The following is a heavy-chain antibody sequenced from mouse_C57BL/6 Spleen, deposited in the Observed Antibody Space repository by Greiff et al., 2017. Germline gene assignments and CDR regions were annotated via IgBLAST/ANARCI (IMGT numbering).Heavy chain of an antibody. CDR1: GFTFSSYA. Sequence: EVMLVESGGGLVKPGGSLKLSCAASGFTFSSYAMSWVRQTPEKRLEWVATISDGGSYTYYPDNVKGRFTISRDNAKNNLYLHMSHLKSEDTAMYYCARDGPGSAWFAYWGQGTLVTVSA. D-gene: IGHD4-1*01. V-gene: IGHV5-4*01. J-gene: IGHJ3*01. CDR3: ARDGPGSAWFAY. CDR2: ISDGGSYT.